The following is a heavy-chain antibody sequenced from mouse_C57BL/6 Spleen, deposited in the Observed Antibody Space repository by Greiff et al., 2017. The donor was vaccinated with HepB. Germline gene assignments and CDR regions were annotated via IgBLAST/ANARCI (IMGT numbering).Heavy chain of an antibody. J-gene: IGHJ2*01. CDR1: GYAFSSSW. V-gene: IGHV1-82*01. Sequence: QVQLQQSGPELVKPGASVKISCKASGYAFSSSWMNWVMQRPGKGLEWIGRIYPGDGDTNYNGKFKGKATLTADKSSSTAYMQLSSLTSEDSAVYFCARSGRYYGNFDYWGQGTTLTVSS. D-gene: IGHD1-1*01. CDR3: ARSGRYYGNFDY. CDR2: IYPGDGDT.